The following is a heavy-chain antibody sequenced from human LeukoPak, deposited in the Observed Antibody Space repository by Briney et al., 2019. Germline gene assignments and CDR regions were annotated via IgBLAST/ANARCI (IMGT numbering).Heavy chain of an antibody. CDR3: ARGRTVFDY. V-gene: IGHV4-39*01. CDR1: GGSISSSSYY. D-gene: IGHD1-14*01. J-gene: IGHJ4*02. CDR2: IYYSGST. Sequence: PSETLSLTCTVSGGSISSSSYYWGWIRQPPGKGLEWIGSIYYSGSTYYNPSLKSRVTISVDTSKNQFSLKLSSVTAADTAVYYCARGRTVFDYWGQGTLVTVSS.